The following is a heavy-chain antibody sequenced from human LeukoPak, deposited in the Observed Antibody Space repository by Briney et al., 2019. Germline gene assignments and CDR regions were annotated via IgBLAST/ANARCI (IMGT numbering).Heavy chain of an antibody. Sequence: ASVKVSCKASGGTFSSYAISWVRQAPGQGLEWMGGIIPIFGTANYAQKFQGRVTITTDESTSTAYMELSSLRSEDTAVYYCARSTHIVVVPAAMGAFDYWGQGTLVTVSS. D-gene: IGHD2-2*01. CDR1: GGTFSSYA. J-gene: IGHJ4*02. CDR2: IIPIFGTA. CDR3: ARSTHIVVVPAAMGAFDY. V-gene: IGHV1-69*05.